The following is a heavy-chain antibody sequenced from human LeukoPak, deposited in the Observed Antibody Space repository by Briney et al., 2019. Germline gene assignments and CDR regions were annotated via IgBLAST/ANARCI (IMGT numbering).Heavy chain of an antibody. J-gene: IGHJ5*02. D-gene: IGHD2-8*01. CDR3: ARRAHLAQLGVDRFDP. V-gene: IGHV5-51*01. CDR1: GDGFDNYW. CDR2: IHPSSSAT. Sequence: GESLKISCRVSGDGFDNYWIGWVRHMSREGLQWVAIIHPSSSATHYSPSFQGRVSISADKAITTAYLQWNSLRTSDTAIYFCARRAHLAQLGVDRFDPWGQGTLVTVSS.